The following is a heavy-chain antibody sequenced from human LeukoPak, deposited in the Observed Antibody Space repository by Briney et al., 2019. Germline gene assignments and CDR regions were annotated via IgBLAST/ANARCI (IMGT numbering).Heavy chain of an antibody. D-gene: IGHD2-2*01. Sequence: SGPTLVNPTQTLTLTCTFSGFSLSTSGVGVGWIRQPPGKAQEWLELIYWDDDKRYSPSLKSRLTITKDTSKNQVVLTMTNMDPVDTATYYCAHEGYCNSTSCPESATGLFDYWGRGTLVTVSS. CDR2: IYWDDDK. V-gene: IGHV2-5*02. J-gene: IGHJ4*02. CDR1: GFSLSTSGVG. CDR3: AHEGYCNSTSCPESATGLFDY.